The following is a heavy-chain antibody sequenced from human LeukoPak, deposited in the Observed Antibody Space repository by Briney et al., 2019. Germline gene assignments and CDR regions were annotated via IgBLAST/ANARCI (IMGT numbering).Heavy chain of an antibody. Sequence: GGSLRLSCAASGITVSTNYMSWVRQAPGKGLEWVSIIYSGGATFYADSVKGRFTISRESSKNTLWLQMSSLRVEDTAVYYCARLHYDVLTGPFDYWGQGTLVTVSS. V-gene: IGHV3-66*04. CDR2: IYSGGAT. J-gene: IGHJ4*02. D-gene: IGHD3-9*01. CDR1: GITVSTNY. CDR3: ARLHYDVLTGPFDY.